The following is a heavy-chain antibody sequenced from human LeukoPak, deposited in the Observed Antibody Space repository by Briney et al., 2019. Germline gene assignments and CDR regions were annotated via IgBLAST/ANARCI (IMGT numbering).Heavy chain of an antibody. CDR3: AREGLEGYDILTGHYYYYGMDV. J-gene: IGHJ6*02. CDR2: ISDGGTHL. V-gene: IGHV3-30*03. Sequence: PGGSLRLSCAGSGFIFRNYGMHWVRQAPGQGLEWVAVISDGGTHLYYADSVKGRFTISRDNSESTMYLQMNSLRVEDTAVYYCAREGLEGYDILTGHYYYYGMDVWGQGTTVTVSS. D-gene: IGHD3-9*01. CDR1: GFIFRNYG.